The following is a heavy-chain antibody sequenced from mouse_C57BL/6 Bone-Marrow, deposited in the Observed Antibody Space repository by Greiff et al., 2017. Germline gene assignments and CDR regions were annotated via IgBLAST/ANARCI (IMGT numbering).Heavy chain of an antibody. D-gene: IGHD1-1*01. CDR1: GYTFTSSG. CDR3: AREAITTVVATDWYFDV. V-gene: IGHV1-81*01. CDR2: IYPRSGNT. J-gene: IGHJ1*03. Sequence: QVQLQQSGAELARPGASVKLSCKASGYTFTSSGISWVKQRTGQGLEWIGEIYPRSGNTYYNEKFKGKATLTADKSSSTASMELRSLTSEYSAVYFCAREAITTVVATDWYFDVWGTGTTVTVS.